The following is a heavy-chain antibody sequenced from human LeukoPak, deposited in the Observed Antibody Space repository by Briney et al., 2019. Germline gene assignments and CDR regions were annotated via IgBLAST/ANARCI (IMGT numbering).Heavy chain of an antibody. CDR3: ATDLVVRGVIISFGLDY. V-gene: IGHV3-9*03. D-gene: IGHD3-10*01. CDR2: ISWNRGSI. J-gene: IGHJ4*02. CDR1: GFTVDDYA. Sequence: QSGRCLRLVWAAAGFTVDDYAMGWVRHAGGKGLEWVSGISWNRGSIVYAESGKGRFTISRDNATNSLYLQMNSLTAEDMALYYCATDLVVRGVIISFGLDYWGQGTLVTVSS.